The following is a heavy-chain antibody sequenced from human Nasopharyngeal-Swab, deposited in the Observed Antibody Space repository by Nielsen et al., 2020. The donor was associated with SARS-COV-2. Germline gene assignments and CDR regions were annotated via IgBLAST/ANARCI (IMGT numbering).Heavy chain of an antibody. CDR2: IKQDGSEK. CDR3: ARETRTWIQLWSHAFDI. D-gene: IGHD5-18*01. CDR1: GFTFSSYW. J-gene: IGHJ3*02. Sequence: GESLKISCAASGFTFSSYWMSWVRQAPGKGVEWVANIKQDGSEKYYVDSVKGRFTISRDNAKNSLYLQMNSLRAEDTAVYYCARETRTWIQLWSHAFDIWGQGTMVTVSS. V-gene: IGHV3-7*01.